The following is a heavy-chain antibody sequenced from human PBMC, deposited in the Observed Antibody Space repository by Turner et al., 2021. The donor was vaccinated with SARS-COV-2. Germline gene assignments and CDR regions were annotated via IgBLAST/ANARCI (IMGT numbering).Heavy chain of an antibody. CDR1: GFPFSGSG. V-gene: IGHV3-30*03. D-gene: IGHD6-13*01. Sequence: QVQLVESGGGVVQPGRSLRLSCSGSGFPFSGSGMHWVRQAPGKGLEWVAVISDDGSNKFYVDSAKGRFTISRDNSRNTLYLQMNNLRVEDTAVYFCARAGLATAGDYWGQGTLVTVSS. J-gene: IGHJ4*02. CDR3: ARAGLATAGDY. CDR2: ISDDGSNK.